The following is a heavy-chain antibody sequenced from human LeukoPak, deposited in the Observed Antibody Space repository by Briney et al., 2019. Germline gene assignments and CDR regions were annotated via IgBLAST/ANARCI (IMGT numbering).Heavy chain of an antibody. CDR3: ARPRGYCSSTSCYKSDYYYGMDV. J-gene: IGHJ6*02. CDR2: IIPIFGTA. V-gene: IGHV1-69*13. D-gene: IGHD2-2*02. Sequence: SVKVSCKASGGTFSSYAISWVRQAPGQGLEWMGGIIPIFGTANYAQKFQGRVTITADESTSTAYMELSSLRSEDTVVYYCARPRGYCSSTSCYKSDYYYGMDVWGQGTTVTVSS. CDR1: GGTFSSYA.